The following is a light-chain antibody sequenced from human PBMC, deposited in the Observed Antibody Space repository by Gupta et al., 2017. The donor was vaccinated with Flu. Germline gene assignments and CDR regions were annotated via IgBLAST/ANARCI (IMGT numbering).Light chain of an antibody. J-gene: IGKJ1*01. V-gene: IGKV3-20*01. CDR3: QQDDSSPWT. Sequence: GTLSLSPGGRATPSCRASQSVSSHFLAWYQQKAGQAPRLLIYSTSTRATGIPDRFSGSGSGTDFTLTISRLESEDFAVYYCQQDDSSPWTFGQGTKVEIK. CDR1: QSVSSHF. CDR2: STS.